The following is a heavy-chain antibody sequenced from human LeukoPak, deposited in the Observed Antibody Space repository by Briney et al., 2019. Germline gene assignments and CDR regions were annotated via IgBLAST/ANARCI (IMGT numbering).Heavy chain of an antibody. J-gene: IGHJ4*02. D-gene: IGHD3-16*01. CDR1: GFTFSSYV. CDR2: ISYDGSNE. CDR3: AKGVTFGGVTNFDY. V-gene: IGHV3-30*04. Sequence: GRSLRLSCAASGFTFSSYVMHWVRQAPGKGLEWVAIISYDGSNEYYADSVKGRFTISRDNSKNTLYLQMNSLRAADTAVYYCAKGVTFGGVTNFDYWGQGTLVTVSS.